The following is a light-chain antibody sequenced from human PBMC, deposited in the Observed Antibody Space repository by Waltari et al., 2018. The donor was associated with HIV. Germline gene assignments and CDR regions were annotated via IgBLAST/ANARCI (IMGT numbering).Light chain of an antibody. CDR3: QQYGSSPRT. Sequence: EIVLTQSPGTLSLSPGERATLSCRASQSVSSSYLAWYQQKPAQAPRLLIYTTSSRATGIPDRFSGSGSGTDFTLTISRLEPEDFAVYYCQQYGSSPRTFGQGTKLEIK. CDR1: QSVSSSY. V-gene: IGKV3-20*01. J-gene: IGKJ2*01. CDR2: TTS.